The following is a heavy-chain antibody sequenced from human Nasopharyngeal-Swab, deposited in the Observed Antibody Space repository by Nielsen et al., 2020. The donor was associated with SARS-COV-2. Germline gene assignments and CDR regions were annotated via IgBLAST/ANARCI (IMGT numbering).Heavy chain of an antibody. CDR3: ARRPAVHYMDV. CDR1: GGSISSDY. V-gene: IGHV4-59*01. J-gene: IGHJ6*03. CDR2: IYYIGST. Sequence: SETLSLTCTVSGGSISSDYWSWIRQPPGKGLEWIGYIYYIGSTNYNPSLNSRVTISVDTSKNQFSLKLSSVTAADTAVYYCARRPAVHYMDVWGKGTTVTVSS. D-gene: IGHD2-2*01.